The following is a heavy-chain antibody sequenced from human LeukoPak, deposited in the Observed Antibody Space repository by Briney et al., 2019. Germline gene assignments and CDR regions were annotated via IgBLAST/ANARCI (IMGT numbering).Heavy chain of an antibody. D-gene: IGHD3-10*02. V-gene: IGHV4-59*01. J-gene: IGHJ4*02. CDR2: IYYSGNT. CDR3: ARSTGSTMFIDY. CDR1: GGSISPYY. Sequence: SETLSLTCSVSGGSISPYYWSLIRQPPGKGLEWLGYIYYSGNTEYKPSLKSRVAMSVDTSKNQFSLRLSSVTAADTAVYYCARSTGSTMFIDYWGQGTLVTVSS.